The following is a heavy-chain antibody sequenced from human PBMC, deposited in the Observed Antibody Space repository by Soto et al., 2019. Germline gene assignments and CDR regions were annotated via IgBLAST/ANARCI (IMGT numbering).Heavy chain of an antibody. Sequence: ASETLSLTCAVSGGSISSGGYSWSWIRQPPGKGLEWIGYIYHSGSTYYNPSLKSRVAISVDRSKNQFSLKLSSVTAADTAMYYCARVDSSGYYPDYWGQGTLVTVSS. CDR1: GGSISSGGYS. D-gene: IGHD3-22*01. V-gene: IGHV4-30-2*01. J-gene: IGHJ4*02. CDR2: IYHSGST. CDR3: ARVDSSGYYPDY.